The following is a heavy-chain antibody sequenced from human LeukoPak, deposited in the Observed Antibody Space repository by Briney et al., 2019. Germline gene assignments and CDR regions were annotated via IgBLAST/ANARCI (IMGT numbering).Heavy chain of an antibody. CDR3: ARDFEAYYYYYYMDV. Sequence: VGSLRLSCAASGFTFSSYSMNWVRQAPGKGLEWVSSISSSSSYIYYADSVKGRFTISRDNAKNSLYLQMNSLRAEDTAVYYCARDFEAYYYYYYMDVWGKGTTVTVSS. CDR2: ISSSSSYI. D-gene: IGHD3-9*01. CDR1: GFTFSSYS. V-gene: IGHV3-21*01. J-gene: IGHJ6*03.